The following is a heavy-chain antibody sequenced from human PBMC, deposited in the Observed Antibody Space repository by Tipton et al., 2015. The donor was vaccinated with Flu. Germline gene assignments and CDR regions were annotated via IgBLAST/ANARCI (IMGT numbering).Heavy chain of an antibody. CDR3: ARHVDRSWMLEF. Sequence: TLSLTCSVSGGSINSSYWSWIRQSPGKGLEWIGSIQYSGHTNYNPSLKSRVTIAVDTSKNQFSLQLSSVAAADTAVYYCARHVDRSWMLEFWGQGTLVTVSS. V-gene: IGHV4-59*01. D-gene: IGHD3-10*01. CDR1: GGSINSSY. CDR2: IQYSGHT. J-gene: IGHJ4*02.